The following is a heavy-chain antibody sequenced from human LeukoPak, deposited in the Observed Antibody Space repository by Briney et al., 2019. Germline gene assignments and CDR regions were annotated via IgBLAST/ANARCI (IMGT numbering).Heavy chain of an antibody. CDR1: GYRFTSYW. V-gene: IGHV5-51*01. CDR2: IYPGDSDT. CDR3: ASQLAARPGGFDY. J-gene: IGHJ4*02. Sequence: GESLKIPCQASGYRFTSYWIGWVRQMPGKGLEWMGIIYPGDSDTRYSPSFQGQVTISADKSISTAYLQWNSLKASDTAMYYCASQLAARPGGFDYWGQGTLVTVSS. D-gene: IGHD6-6*01.